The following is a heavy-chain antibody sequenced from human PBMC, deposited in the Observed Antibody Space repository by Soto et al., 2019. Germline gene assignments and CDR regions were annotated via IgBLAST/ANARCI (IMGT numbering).Heavy chain of an antibody. CDR1: GFSFSDYY. D-gene: IGHD2-15*01. Sequence: PGGSLRLSCGASGFSFSDYYLSWIRQSPGKRLEGLSYISGSGHNIYYADSVKGRCTISRDNDKKTLYLHMNSLSVEDTAVYYCVSSFFCGENSPLYFEHWGQGTKVTVSS. V-gene: IGHV3-11*01. CDR2: ISGSGHNI. J-gene: IGHJ4*02. CDR3: VSSFFCGENSPLYFEH.